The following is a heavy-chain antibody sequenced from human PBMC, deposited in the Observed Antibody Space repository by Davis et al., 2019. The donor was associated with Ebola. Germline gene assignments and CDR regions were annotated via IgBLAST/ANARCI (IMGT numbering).Heavy chain of an antibody. V-gene: IGHV4-39*01. D-gene: IGHD6-13*01. CDR1: GASISSRSYY. Sequence: SETLSLTCPVSGASISSRSYYWGWIRQPPGKGLEWFGRIYYSGSTHYNPSPKSRVTISVDTSKNQFSPKLSSVTAADTAVYYGAISGYSSSWSREDYWGQGTLVTVSS. CDR2: IYYSGST. J-gene: IGHJ4*02. CDR3: AISGYSSSWSREDY.